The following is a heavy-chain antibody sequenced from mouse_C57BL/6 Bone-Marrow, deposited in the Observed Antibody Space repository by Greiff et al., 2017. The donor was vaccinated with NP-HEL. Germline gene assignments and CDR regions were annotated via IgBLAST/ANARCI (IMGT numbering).Heavy chain of an antibody. CDR3: ARWCCYGSSCVGFDC. Sequence: QVQLQQPGAELVKPGASVKLSCKASGYTFTSYWMHWVKQRPGQGLEWIGMIHPNSGSTNYNEKFKSKATLTVDKSSSTAYMQLSSLTSEDSAVSCRARWCCYGSSCVGFDCRGQGNTLTGSS. J-gene: IGHJ2*01. CDR2: IHPNSGST. CDR1: GYTFTSYW. D-gene: IGHD1-1*01. V-gene: IGHV1-64*01.